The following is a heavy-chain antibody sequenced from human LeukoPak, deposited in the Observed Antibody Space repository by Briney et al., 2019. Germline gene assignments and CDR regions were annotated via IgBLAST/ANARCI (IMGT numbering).Heavy chain of an antibody. J-gene: IGHJ4*02. CDR1: GGSISSSSYY. D-gene: IGHD6-6*01. V-gene: IGHV4-39*07. Sequence: SETLSLTCTVSGGSISSSSYYWGWIRQPPGKGLEWIGSIYYSGSTYYNPSLKSRVTISVDTSKNQFSLKLSSVTAADTAVYYCALIAARPDYWGQGTLVTVSS. CDR3: ALIAARPDY. CDR2: IYYSGST.